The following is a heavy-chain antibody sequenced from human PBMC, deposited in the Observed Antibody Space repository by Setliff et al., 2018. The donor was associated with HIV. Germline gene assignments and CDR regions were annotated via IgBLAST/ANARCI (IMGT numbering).Heavy chain of an antibody. Sequence: SETLSLTCTVSGGSISSGGYYRSWIRQHPGKGLEWIGYIFSSGITYYSPSLHSRVTISLDTSKNQFSLNLTSITAADTAVYYCTRDTGGGGFPMDVWGKGTTVTVSS. CDR1: GGSISSGGYY. J-gene: IGHJ6*03. CDR3: TRDTGGGGFPMDV. D-gene: IGHD2-15*01. V-gene: IGHV4-31*03. CDR2: IFSSGIT.